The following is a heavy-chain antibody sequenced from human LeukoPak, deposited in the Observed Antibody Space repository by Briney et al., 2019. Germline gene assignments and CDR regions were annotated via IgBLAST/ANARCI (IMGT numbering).Heavy chain of an antibody. Sequence: GASVKVSCKASGYTFTGYYMHWVRQAPGQGLEWMGWINPHSGGTNYAQKFQGRVTMTRDTSISTAYMELSRLRSDDTAVYYCASTDYDILTGPPQDYWGQGTLVTVSS. V-gene: IGHV1-2*02. J-gene: IGHJ4*02. D-gene: IGHD3-9*01. CDR3: ASTDYDILTGPPQDY. CDR2: INPHSGGT. CDR1: GYTFTGYY.